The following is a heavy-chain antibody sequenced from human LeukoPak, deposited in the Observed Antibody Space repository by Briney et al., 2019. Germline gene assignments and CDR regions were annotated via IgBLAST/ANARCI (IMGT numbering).Heavy chain of an antibody. CDR3: AKDVLRGSYYDYYGMDV. V-gene: IGHV3-30*18. CDR1: GFTFSSYG. CDR2: ISYDGSDK. Sequence: GGSLRLSCAASGFTFSSYGMHWVRQAPGKGLEWVAVISYDGSDKYSADSVKGRFTISRDNSKNTLYLQMNSLRAEDTAVYCCAKDVLRGSYYDYYGMDVWGQGTTVTVSS. J-gene: IGHJ6*02. D-gene: IGHD2-15*01.